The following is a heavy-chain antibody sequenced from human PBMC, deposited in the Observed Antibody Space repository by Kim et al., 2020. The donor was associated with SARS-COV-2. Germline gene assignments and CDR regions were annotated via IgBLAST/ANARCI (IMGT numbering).Heavy chain of an antibody. Sequence: GRLTISRDNSKNTLYLQMNSLRAEDTARYYCARDQGGGSGSYYNRGGFDSWGQGTLVTVSS. V-gene: IGHV3-53*01. J-gene: IGHJ4*02. CDR3: ARDQGGGSGSYYNRGGFDS. D-gene: IGHD3-10*01.